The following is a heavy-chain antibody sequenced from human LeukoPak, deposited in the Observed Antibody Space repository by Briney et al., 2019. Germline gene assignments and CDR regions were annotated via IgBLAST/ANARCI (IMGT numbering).Heavy chain of an antibody. D-gene: IGHD3-22*01. V-gene: IGHV3-33*06. J-gene: IGHJ4*02. CDR2: IWYDGSNK. CDR1: GFTFSSNG. CDR3: AKQHYYDSSGYYPPGD. Sequence: GGSLRLSCAASGFTFSSNGLHWFRKAPGKGLEGVAVIWYDGSNKYYADSVKGRFTISRDNSKNTLYLQMNSLRAEDTATYYCAKQHYYDSSGYYPPGDWGQGTLVTVSS.